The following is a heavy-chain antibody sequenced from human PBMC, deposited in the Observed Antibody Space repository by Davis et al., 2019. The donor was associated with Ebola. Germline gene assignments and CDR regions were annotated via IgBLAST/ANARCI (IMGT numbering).Heavy chain of an antibody. CDR1: GGSISSYY. CDR3: ARDERQWGGMDV. D-gene: IGHD6-19*01. J-gene: IGHJ6*04. Sequence: PSETLSLTCTVSGGSISSYYWSWIRQPPGKGLEWIGYIYYSGSTNYNPSLKSRVTISVDTSKNQFSLKLSSVTAADTAVYYCARDERQWGGMDVWGKGTTVTVSS. CDR2: IYYSGST. V-gene: IGHV4-59*01.